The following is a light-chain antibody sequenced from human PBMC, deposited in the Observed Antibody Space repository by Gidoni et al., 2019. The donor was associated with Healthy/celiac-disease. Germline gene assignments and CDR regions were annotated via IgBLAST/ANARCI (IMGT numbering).Light chain of an antibody. CDR3: QQYDNLPLT. CDR1: QDISNY. Sequence: DIQMTQSPSSLSASVGDRVTITCQASQDISNYLNWYQQKPGKAPKLLIYDASNLETGVPSRFSGSGSGTDFTFTISRLQAEDIATYYCQQYDNLPLTFGPGTKVDIK. V-gene: IGKV1-33*01. J-gene: IGKJ3*01. CDR2: DAS.